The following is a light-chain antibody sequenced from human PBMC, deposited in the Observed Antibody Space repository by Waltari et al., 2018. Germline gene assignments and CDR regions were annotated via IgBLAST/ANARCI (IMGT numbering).Light chain of an antibody. CDR2: GAR. J-gene: IGKJ2*01. Sequence: IVLTQSPGTLSLSPVEGATLSCRASQSIDRSHLAWYQQKPGQPPRLLLYGARSRATGVPDRFSGSGSGTDFTLTIDRLEPEDFAVYYCQQYDNSPGYTFGQGTKLEI. V-gene: IGKV3-20*01. CDR1: QSIDRSH. CDR3: QQYDNSPGYT.